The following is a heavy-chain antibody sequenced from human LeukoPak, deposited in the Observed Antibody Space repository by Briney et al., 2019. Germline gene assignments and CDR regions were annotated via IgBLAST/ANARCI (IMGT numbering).Heavy chain of an antibody. CDR2: ISYDGSNK. D-gene: IGHD5-24*01. Sequence: PGRSLRLSCAASGFTFSSYAMHWVSQAPGKGLEWVAVISYDGSNKYYADSVKGRFTISRDNSKNTLYLQMNSLRGEDTAVYYCAKDREPYSWLQEEPNDYWGQGTLVTVSS. CDR1: GFTFSSYA. V-gene: IGHV3-30-3*01. J-gene: IGHJ4*02. CDR3: AKDREPYSWLQEEPNDY.